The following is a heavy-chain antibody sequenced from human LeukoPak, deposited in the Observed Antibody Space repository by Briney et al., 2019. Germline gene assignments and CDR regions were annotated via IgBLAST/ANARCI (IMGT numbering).Heavy chain of an antibody. J-gene: IGHJ4*02. V-gene: IGHV3-49*04. CDR1: GFTFGDYA. Sequence: GGSLRLSCIASGFTFGDYAMSWVRQAPGKGLEWVGFIRSKAYGGTTEYAASVKGRFTISRDDSKSIAYLQMNSLKTEDTAVYYCTRDPTYYYDSSGYFAYWGQGTLVTVSS. CDR2: IRSKAYGGTT. D-gene: IGHD3-22*01. CDR3: TRDPTYYYDSSGYFAY.